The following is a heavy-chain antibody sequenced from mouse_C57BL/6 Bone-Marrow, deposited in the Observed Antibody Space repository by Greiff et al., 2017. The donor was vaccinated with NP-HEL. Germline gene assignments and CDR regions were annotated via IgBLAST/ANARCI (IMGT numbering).Heavy chain of an antibody. CDR1: GYTFTSYW. D-gene: IGHD2-4*01. V-gene: IGHV1-64*01. Sequence: QVQLKQSGAELVKPGASVKLSCKASGYTFTSYWMHWVKQRPGQGLEWIGMIHPNSGSTNYNEKFKSKATLTVDKSSSTAYMQLSSLTSEDSAVYYCAREGEYYDYDGPLLHAMDYWGQGTSVTVSS. CDR3: AREGEYYDYDGPLLHAMDY. CDR2: IHPNSGST. J-gene: IGHJ4*01.